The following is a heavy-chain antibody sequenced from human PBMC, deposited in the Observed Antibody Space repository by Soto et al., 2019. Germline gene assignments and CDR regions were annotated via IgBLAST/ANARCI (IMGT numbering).Heavy chain of an antibody. Sequence: EVQLLESGGGLVQPGGSLRLSCAASGFTFSSYAMSWVRQAPGKGLEWVSAISGSGGSTYYADSVKGRFTISRDNAKNTLYLQMNSLRAEDTAVYYCAKDLSYCGGDCYPDPFDYWGQGTLVTVSS. V-gene: IGHV3-23*01. J-gene: IGHJ4*02. CDR1: GFTFSSYA. CDR3: AKDLSYCGGDCYPDPFDY. CDR2: ISGSGGST. D-gene: IGHD2-21*02.